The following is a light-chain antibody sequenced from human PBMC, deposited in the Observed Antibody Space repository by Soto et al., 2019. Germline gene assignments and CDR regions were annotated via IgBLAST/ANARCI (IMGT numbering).Light chain of an antibody. J-gene: IGKJ2*01. Sequence: EIVMTQSPATLSVSPGERATLSCRASQSVGGNLVWYQQRPGQAPRLLIYDAHTRAAGIPARFSGSGSETEFSLTISSLQSEDFAVYYCHQYNDWPLYTFGQGTKVDIK. CDR2: DAH. CDR1: QSVGGN. V-gene: IGKV3-15*01. CDR3: HQYNDWPLYT.